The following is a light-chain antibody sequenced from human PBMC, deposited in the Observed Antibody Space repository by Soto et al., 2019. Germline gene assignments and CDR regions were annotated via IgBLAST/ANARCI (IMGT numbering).Light chain of an antibody. V-gene: IGKV1-27*01. CDR3: QKYNTAPRT. CDR2: ATS. Sequence: DIQMTQSPSSLSASVGDRVTITCRASQDISNFLAWYQQKPGKVPKLLVYATSTLQSGVPSRFSGSGSGTYFTLTISSLQPEDVATYYCQKYNTAPRTFGQGTKVEIK. J-gene: IGKJ1*01. CDR1: QDISNF.